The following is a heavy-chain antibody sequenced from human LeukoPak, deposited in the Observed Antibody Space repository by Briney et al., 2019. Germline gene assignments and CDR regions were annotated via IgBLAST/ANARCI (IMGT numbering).Heavy chain of an antibody. CDR1: GFTFSSYS. V-gene: IGHV3-21*01. Sequence: PGGSLRLSCAASGFTFSSYSMNWVRQAPGKGLEWVSSISSSSSYIYCADSVKGRFTISRDNAKNSLYLQMNSLRAEDTAVYYCARDSREWYDSSWFDPWGQGTLVTVSS. CDR3: ARDSREWYDSSWFDP. CDR2: ISSSSSYI. J-gene: IGHJ5*02. D-gene: IGHD3-22*01.